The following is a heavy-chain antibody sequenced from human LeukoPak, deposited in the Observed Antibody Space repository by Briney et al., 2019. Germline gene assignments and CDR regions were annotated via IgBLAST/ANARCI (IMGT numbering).Heavy chain of an antibody. CDR1: GFTFSSYS. V-gene: IGHV3-7*01. D-gene: IGHD6-6*01. J-gene: IGHJ3*02. CDR3: AKGSSRPPNAFDI. CDR2: IRQDGSEK. Sequence: GGSLRLSCAASGFTFSSYSMSWVRQAPGKGLEWVASIRQDGSEKHYVDSVEGRFTISRDNAKNSLHLQMNSLRAEDTAVHYCAKGSSRPPNAFDIWGQGTLVTVSS.